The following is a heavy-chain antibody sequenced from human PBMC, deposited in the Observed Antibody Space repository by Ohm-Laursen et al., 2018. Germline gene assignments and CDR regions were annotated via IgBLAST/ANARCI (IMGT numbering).Heavy chain of an antibody. CDR1: GFTFSISG. D-gene: IGHD1-1*01. J-gene: IGHJ4*02. V-gene: IGHV3-23*01. CDR2: ISVSGSST. Sequence: GSLRLSCTAAGFTFSISGMTWVRQAPGKGLEWVSGISVSGSSTDYADSVKGRFTISRDNSKNTLYLQMNSLRDEDTAVYYCAKGTTDFDYWGQGTLVTVSS. CDR3: AKGTTDFDY.